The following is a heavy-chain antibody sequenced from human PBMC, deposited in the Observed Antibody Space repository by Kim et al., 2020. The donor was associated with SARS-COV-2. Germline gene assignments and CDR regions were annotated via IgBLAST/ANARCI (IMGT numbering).Heavy chain of an antibody. V-gene: IGHV4-34*01. Sequence: SQTLSLTCAVYGGSFSGYYWSWIRQPPGKGLEWIGEINHSGSTNYNPSLKSRVTISVDTSKNQFSLKLSSVTAADTAVYYCARGRGFGVVIHQARHYYYMDVWGKGTTVTVSS. CDR3: ARGRGFGVVIHQARHYYYMDV. CDR2: INHSGST. D-gene: IGHD3-3*01. CDR1: GGSFSGYY. J-gene: IGHJ6*03.